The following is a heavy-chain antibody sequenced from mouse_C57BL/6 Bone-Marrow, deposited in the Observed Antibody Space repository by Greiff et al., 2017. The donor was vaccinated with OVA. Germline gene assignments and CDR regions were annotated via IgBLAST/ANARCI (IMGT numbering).Heavy chain of an antibody. Sequence: EVQRVESGGGLVKPGGSLKLSCAASGFTFSSYAMSWVRQTPEKRLEWVATISDGGSYTYYPDNVKGRFTISRDNAKNNLYLQMSHLKSEDTAMYYCAREEAYWGQGTLVTVSA. CDR3: AREEAY. CDR1: GFTFSSYA. V-gene: IGHV5-4*01. J-gene: IGHJ3*01. CDR2: ISDGGSYT.